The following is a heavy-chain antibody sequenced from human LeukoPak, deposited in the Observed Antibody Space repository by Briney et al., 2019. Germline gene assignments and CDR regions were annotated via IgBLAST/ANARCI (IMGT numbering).Heavy chain of an antibody. D-gene: IGHD3-22*01. CDR2: FDPEDGET. J-gene: IGHJ5*02. V-gene: IGHV1-24*01. Sequence: ASVKVSCKVSGYTLTELSMHWVRPAPGKGLEWMGGFDPEDGETIYAQKFQGRVTMTEDTSTDTAYMELSSLRSEDTAVYYCATTYYYDSSGYLWGQGTLVTVSS. CDR3: ATTYYYDSSGYL. CDR1: GYTLTELS.